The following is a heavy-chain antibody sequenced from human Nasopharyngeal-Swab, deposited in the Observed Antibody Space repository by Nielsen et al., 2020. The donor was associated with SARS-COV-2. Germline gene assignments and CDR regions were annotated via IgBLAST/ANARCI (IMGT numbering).Heavy chain of an antibody. CDR3: AREEAYDGGNDYSYYYYGMDV. V-gene: IGHV3-23*01. D-gene: IGHD2-21*02. CDR2: ISGSGGST. Sequence: GGSLRLSCAASGFTFSSYAMSWVRQAPGKGLEWVSAISGSGGSTYYADSVKGRFTISRDNSKNTLYLQMNSLRAEDTAVYYCAREEAYDGGNDYSYYYYGMDVWGQGTTVTVSS. J-gene: IGHJ6*02. CDR1: GFTFSSYA.